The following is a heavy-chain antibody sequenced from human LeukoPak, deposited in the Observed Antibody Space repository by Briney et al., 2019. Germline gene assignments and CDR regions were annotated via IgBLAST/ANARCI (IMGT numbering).Heavy chain of an antibody. V-gene: IGHV1-46*01. CDR1: GYTFTSYG. D-gene: IGHD3-9*01. CDR2: INPSGGST. Sequence: ASVKVSCKASGYTFTSYGISWVRQAPGQGLEWMGIINPSGGSTSYAQKFQGRVTMTRDTSTSTVYMELSSLRSEDTAVYYCARKMDILTGYYDYWGQGTLVTVSS. CDR3: ARKMDILTGYYDY. J-gene: IGHJ4*02.